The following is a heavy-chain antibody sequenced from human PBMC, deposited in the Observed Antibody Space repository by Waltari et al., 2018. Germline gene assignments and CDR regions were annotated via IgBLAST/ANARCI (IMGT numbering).Heavy chain of an antibody. J-gene: IGHJ4*02. V-gene: IGHV1-8*01. D-gene: IGHD3-3*01. CDR2: MNPNSGNT. CDR1: GYTFTSYD. CDR3: ARRYYDFWSGYYNFDY. Sequence: QVQLVQSGAEVKKPGASVKVSCKASGYTFTSYDINWVRQATGQGLEWMGWMNPNSGNTGYAQKFQGRVTMTRNTSISTAYMELSSRRSEDTAVYYCARRYYDFWSGYYNFDYWGQGTLVTVSS.